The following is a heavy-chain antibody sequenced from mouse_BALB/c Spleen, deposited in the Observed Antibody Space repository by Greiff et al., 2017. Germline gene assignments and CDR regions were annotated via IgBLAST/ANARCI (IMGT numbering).Heavy chain of an antibody. Sequence: VQLKESGPGLVKPSQTVSLTCTVTGISITTGNYRWSWIRQFPGNKLEWIGYIYYSGTITYNPSLTSRTTITRDTSKNQFFLEMNSLTAEDTATYYCARDLYGSRGIDYWGQGTTLTVSS. J-gene: IGHJ2*01. V-gene: IGHV3-5*02. CDR3: ARDLYGSRGIDY. CDR2: IYYSGTI. D-gene: IGHD1-1*01. CDR1: GISITTGNYR.